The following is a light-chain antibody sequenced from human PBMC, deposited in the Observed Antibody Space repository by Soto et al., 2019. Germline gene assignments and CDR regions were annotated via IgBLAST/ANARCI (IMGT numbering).Light chain of an antibody. CDR2: EGT. CDR1: SSDVGSYNL. V-gene: IGLV2-23*01. Sequence: QSAVTQPASVSGSPGQSLTICCTGTSSDVGSYNLVSWYQQHPGKAPKLMIYEGTKRPSGVSDRFSGSRSGNTASLTISGLQAEDEADYYCCSYASSSTYVFGTGTKVTVL. CDR3: CSYASSSTYV. J-gene: IGLJ1*01.